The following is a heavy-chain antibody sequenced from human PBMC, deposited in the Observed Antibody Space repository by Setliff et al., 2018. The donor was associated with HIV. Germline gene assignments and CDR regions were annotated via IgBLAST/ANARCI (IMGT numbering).Heavy chain of an antibody. CDR2: IYYSGNT. CDR1: GASIRGHY. V-gene: IGHV4-59*08. J-gene: IGHJ3*01. D-gene: IGHD3-22*01. CDR3: ARSLVPSGYYYGRHAFDV. Sequence: SETLSLTCSVSGASIRGHYWSWIRQSPGKGLEWIGNIYYSGNTNYNPSFKSRVTISVDTSNNQFSLRVNSVTAADTAVYYCARSLVPSGYYYGRHAFDVWGQGTKVTVSS.